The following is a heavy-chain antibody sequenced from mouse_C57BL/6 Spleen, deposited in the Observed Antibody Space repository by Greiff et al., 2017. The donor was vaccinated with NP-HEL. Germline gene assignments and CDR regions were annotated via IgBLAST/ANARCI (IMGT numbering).Heavy chain of an antibody. CDR1: GYTFTSYW. J-gene: IGHJ1*03. D-gene: IGHD2-3*01. CDR2: INPSSGYT. CDR3: ASWIYDGYSYFDV. V-gene: IGHV1-7*01. Sequence: QVQLQQSGAELAKPGASVKLSCKASGYTFTSYWMHWVKQRPGQGLEWIGYINPSSGYTKYNQKFKDKATLTADKSSSTAYMQLSSLTYEDSAVYYCASWIYDGYSYFDVWGTGTTVTVSS.